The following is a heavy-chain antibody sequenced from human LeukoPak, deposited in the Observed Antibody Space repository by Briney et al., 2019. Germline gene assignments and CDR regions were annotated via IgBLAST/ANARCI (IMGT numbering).Heavy chain of an antibody. CDR2: IYTSGST. J-gene: IGHJ5*02. CDR3: ARGGLTMVRGVISNWFDP. D-gene: IGHD3-10*01. Sequence: SETLSLTCTVSGGSISSYYWSWIRQPAGKGLEWIGRIYTSGSTNCNPSLKSRVTMSVDTSKNQFSLKLSSVTAADTAVYYCARGGLTMVRGVISNWFDPWGLGTLVTVSS. V-gene: IGHV4-4*07. CDR1: GGSISSYY.